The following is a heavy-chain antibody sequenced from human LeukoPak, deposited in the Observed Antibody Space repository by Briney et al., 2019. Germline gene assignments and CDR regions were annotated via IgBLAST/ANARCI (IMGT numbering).Heavy chain of an antibody. CDR3: ARDPYYYNSSGYSPYYYMDV. Sequence: ASVKVSCKASGYTFTSHFMHWVRQAPGQGLEWMGIINPRGGSTSYTQKFQGRVTMTRDTSTSTVYMELSSLRSEDTAVYYCARDPYYYNSSGYSPYYYMDVWGRGTTVTI. D-gene: IGHD3-22*01. V-gene: IGHV1-46*01. J-gene: IGHJ6*03. CDR2: INPRGGST. CDR1: GYTFTSHF.